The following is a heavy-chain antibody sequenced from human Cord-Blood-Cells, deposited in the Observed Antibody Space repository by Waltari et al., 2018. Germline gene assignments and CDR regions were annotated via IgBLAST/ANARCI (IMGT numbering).Heavy chain of an antibody. CDR3: ARSARSGYSSSWYNWFDP. V-gene: IGHV4-59*01. CDR2: IYYSGST. Sequence: QVQLQESGPGLVKPSETLSLTCTVSGGPISSYYWSWIRQPPGKGLEWIGYIYYSGSTNYNPSLKSRVTISVDTSKNQFSLKLSSVTAADTAVYYCARSARSGYSSSWYNWFDPWGQGTLVTVSS. CDR1: GGPISSYY. D-gene: IGHD6-13*01. J-gene: IGHJ5*02.